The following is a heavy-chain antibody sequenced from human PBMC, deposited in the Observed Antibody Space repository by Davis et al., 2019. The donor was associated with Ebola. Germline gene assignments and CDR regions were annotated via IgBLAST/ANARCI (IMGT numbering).Heavy chain of an antibody. D-gene: IGHD3-10*01. CDR2: INHSGST. CDR3: ARVLPYYYGSGSSTSYYYYGMDV. J-gene: IGHJ6*02. Sequence: PSETLSLTCAVYGGSFSGYYWSWIRQPPGKGLEWIGEINHSGSTNYNPSLKSRVTISVDTSKNQFSLKLSSVTAADTAVYYCARVLPYYYGSGSSTSYYYYGMDVWGQGTTVTVSS. CDR1: GGSFSGYY. V-gene: IGHV4-34*01.